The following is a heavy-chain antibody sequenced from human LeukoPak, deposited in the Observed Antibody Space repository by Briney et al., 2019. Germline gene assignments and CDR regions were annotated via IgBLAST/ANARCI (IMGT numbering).Heavy chain of an antibody. V-gene: IGHV1-2*02. CDR3: ARVRGISSSPWSEGYY. CDR1: GYTFTGYY. D-gene: IGHD6-6*01. CDR2: ISPNSGGT. J-gene: IGHJ4*02. Sequence: GASVKVSYKASGYTFTGYYMHWMRQAPGQGLEWMGWISPNSGGTNYAQKFQGRVTMTRDTSISTAYMELSRLRSDDTAVYYCARVRGISSSPWSEGYYWGQGTLVTVSS.